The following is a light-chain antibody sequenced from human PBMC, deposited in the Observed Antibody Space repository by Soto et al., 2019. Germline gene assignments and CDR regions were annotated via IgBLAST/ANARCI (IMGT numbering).Light chain of an antibody. J-gene: IGKJ1*01. CDR3: LLDYSYFWA. CDR1: QGIRSA. Sequence: AIQVTQSPSSLSASVGDSVTITFRTSQGIRSALGWYQQKPGKVPKLLIYAASTLRSGVPSRFSGSGSGRDFTLTISSLQPEDFATYYCLLDYSYFWAFGQGTKVEVK. V-gene: IGKV1-6*01. CDR2: AAS.